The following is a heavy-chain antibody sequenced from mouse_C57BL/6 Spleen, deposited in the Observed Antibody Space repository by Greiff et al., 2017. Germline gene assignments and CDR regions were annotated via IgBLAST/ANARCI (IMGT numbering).Heavy chain of an antibody. Sequence: EVKLMESGGGLVKPGGSLKLSCAASGFTFSDYGMHWVRQAPEKGLEWVAYISSGSSTIYYADTVKGRFTISRDNAKNTLFLQMTSLRSEDTAMDYCARPGGLRQTWFAYWGQGTLVTVSA. D-gene: IGHD2-4*01. CDR1: GFTFSDYG. J-gene: IGHJ3*01. CDR2: ISSGSSTI. V-gene: IGHV5-17*01. CDR3: ARPGGLRQTWFAY.